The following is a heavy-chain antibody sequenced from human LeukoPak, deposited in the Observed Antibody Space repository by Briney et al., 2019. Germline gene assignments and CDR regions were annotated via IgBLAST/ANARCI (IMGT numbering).Heavy chain of an antibody. CDR3: ASARRIAAAGTGSWFYP. CDR2: INPNSGGT. V-gene: IGHV1-2*02. Sequence: GASVKVSCKASGYTFTGYYMHWVRQAPGQGLEWMGWINPNSGGTNYAQKFQGRVTMTRDTSISTAYMELSRLRSDDTAVYYCASARRIAAAGTGSWFYPWGQGTLVTVSS. D-gene: IGHD6-13*01. CDR1: GYTFTGYY. J-gene: IGHJ5*02.